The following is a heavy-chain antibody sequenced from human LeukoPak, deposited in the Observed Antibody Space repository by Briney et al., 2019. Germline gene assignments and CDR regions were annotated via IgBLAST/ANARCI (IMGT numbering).Heavy chain of an antibody. Sequence: ASVTVSCKASGYTFTGYYMHWVRQAPGQGLEWMGWINPNSGGTNYAQKFQGRVTMTRDTSISTAYMELSRLRSDNTAVYYCARLAATIPFDYWGQGTLVTVSS. CDR2: INPNSGGT. CDR1: GYTFTGYY. V-gene: IGHV1-2*02. J-gene: IGHJ4*02. CDR3: ARLAATIPFDY. D-gene: IGHD5-24*01.